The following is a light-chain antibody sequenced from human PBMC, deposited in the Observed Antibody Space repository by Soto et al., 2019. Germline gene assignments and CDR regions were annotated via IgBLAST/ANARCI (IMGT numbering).Light chain of an antibody. CDR1: QGIDTS. Sequence: AILLTQSPSSLSASVGDRVTITCRASQGIDTSLAWYQQKPGKAPKLLIYDASSLESGVPSRFSGSGSGTDFTLTISSLQPEDFATYYCQQFHNYPPITFGQGTRLEI. CDR2: DAS. CDR3: QQFHNYPPIT. V-gene: IGKV1D-13*01. J-gene: IGKJ5*01.